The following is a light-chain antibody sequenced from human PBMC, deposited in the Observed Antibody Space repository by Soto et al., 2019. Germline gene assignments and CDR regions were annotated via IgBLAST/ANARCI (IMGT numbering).Light chain of an antibody. Sequence: EIVMTQSPGTLSVSPGERATLSCRASQTISSNLAWYQQKPGQAPRLLIYGASTRATGIPARFSGSGSGTEFTLTISRLQSEDFAVYYCQQYHNWPPITFGQGTRLEIK. CDR2: GAS. J-gene: IGKJ5*01. V-gene: IGKV3-15*01. CDR3: QQYHNWPPIT. CDR1: QTISSN.